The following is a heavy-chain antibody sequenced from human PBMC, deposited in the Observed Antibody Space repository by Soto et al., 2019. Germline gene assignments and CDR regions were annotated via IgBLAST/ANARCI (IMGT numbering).Heavy chain of an antibody. CDR1: GGSISSSSYY. Sequence: TLSLTCTVSGGSISSSSYYWGWIRQPPGKGLEWIGSIYYSGSTYYNPSLKSRVTISVDTSKNQFSLKLSSVTAADTAVYYCARRSNYYGSGSYYYYYYYGMDVWGQGTTVTVSS. CDR2: IYYSGST. CDR3: ARRSNYYGSGSYYYYYYYGMDV. V-gene: IGHV4-39*01. D-gene: IGHD3-10*01. J-gene: IGHJ6*02.